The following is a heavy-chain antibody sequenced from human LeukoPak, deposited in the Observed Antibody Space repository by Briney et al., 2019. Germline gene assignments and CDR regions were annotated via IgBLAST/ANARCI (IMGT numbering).Heavy chain of an antibody. D-gene: IGHD3-16*02. J-gene: IGHJ3*02. Sequence: GGSLRLSCVASGFSFRDNYMNWLRQVPGKGLEWTSSISSSGISISYADSIRGRFIISRDNAKNSLYLQMNSLRVEDTAVYYCAREIVSPVGRALDIWGRGTMVTVSS. CDR3: AREIVSPVGRALDI. V-gene: IGHV3-11*01. CDR1: GFSFRDNY. CDR2: ISSSGISI.